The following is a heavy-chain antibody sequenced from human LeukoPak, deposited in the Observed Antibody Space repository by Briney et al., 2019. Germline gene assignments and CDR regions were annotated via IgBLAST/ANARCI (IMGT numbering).Heavy chain of an antibody. CDR1: GFTFDDYA. D-gene: IGHD4-17*01. J-gene: IGHJ4*02. CDR2: ISWNSGSI. CDR3: AKCDYGDYGGGSFDY. V-gene: IGHV3-9*01. Sequence: PGGSLRLSCAASGFTFDDYAMHWVRQAPGKGLEWVSGISWNSGSIGYADSVKGRFTISRDNAKNSLYLQMNSLRAEDTALYYCAKCDYGDYGGGSFDYWGQGTLVTVSS.